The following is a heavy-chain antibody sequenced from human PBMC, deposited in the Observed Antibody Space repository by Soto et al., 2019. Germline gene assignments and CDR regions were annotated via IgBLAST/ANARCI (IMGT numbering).Heavy chain of an antibody. D-gene: IGHD6-13*01. V-gene: IGHV3-48*03. J-gene: IGHJ6*02. CDR1: GFTFSSYE. CDR3: VRDQEAGSFFPYYYGMDV. Sequence: IRSCATSGFTFSSYEMNWVRQAPGKGLEWVSYISSSGSTIYYADSVKGRFTISRDNAKNSLYLQMDSLRAEDTAVYYCVRDQEAGSFFPYYYGMDVWGQGTTVTVSS. CDR2: ISSSGSTI.